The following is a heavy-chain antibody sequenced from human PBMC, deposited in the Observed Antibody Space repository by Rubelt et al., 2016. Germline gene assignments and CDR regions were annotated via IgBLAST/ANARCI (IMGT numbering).Heavy chain of an antibody. V-gene: IGHV7-4-1*02. Sequence: QVQLVQSGAEVKKPGASVKISCKASGYTFTGYYMHWVRQAPGQGLEWMGWINTNTGNPTYALGFTGRFVYSLDTPVSTAQLQSSSLKAEDTAGYYCARGRLVVPAAIFYWGQGTLVTVSS. J-gene: IGHJ4*02. CDR2: INTNTGNP. CDR3: ARGRLVVPAAIFY. D-gene: IGHD2-2*01. CDR1: GYTFTGYY.